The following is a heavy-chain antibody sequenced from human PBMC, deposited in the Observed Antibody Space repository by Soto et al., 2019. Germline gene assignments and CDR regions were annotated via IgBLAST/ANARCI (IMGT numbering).Heavy chain of an antibody. V-gene: IGHV3-43*01. CDR2: ISWDGGIT. J-gene: IGHJ4*02. D-gene: IGHD3-9*01. CDR1: GFTFNSYT. CDR3: AKDSYDILTGQKRYFDS. Sequence: GGSLRLSCAASGFTFNSYTMHWVRQAPGKGLEWVSLISWDGGITYYGDSVKGRFTVSRDNSDNSLYLQMTSLRSDDTAFYYCAKDSYDILTGQKRYFDSWGQGTLVTVSS.